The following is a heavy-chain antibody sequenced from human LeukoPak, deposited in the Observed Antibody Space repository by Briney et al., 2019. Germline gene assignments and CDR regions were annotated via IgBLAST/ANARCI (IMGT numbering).Heavy chain of an antibody. D-gene: IGHD3-10*01. CDR3: AKENYGSGSYYYYYYGMDV. CDR2: ISGSGGST. J-gene: IGHJ6*02. V-gene: IGHV3-23*01. Sequence: GGSLRLSCAASGFTFSSYAMSWVRQAPGKGLEWVSAISGSGGSTYYADSVKGRFTISRDNSKNTLYLQMNSLRAEDTAVYYYAKENYGSGSYYYYYYGMDVWGQGITVTVSS. CDR1: GFTFSSYA.